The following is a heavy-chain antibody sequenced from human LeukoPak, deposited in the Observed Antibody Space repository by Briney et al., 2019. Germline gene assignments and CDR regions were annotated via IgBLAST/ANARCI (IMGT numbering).Heavy chain of an antibody. J-gene: IGHJ4*02. V-gene: IGHV3-30*04. CDR2: ISYDGSNK. CDR1: GFTFSSYA. D-gene: IGHD5-18*01. Sequence: GGSLRLSCAASGFTFSSYAMHWVRQAPGKGLEWVAVISYDGSNKYYADSVKGRFTISRDNSKNTLYLQMNGLRAEDTAVYYCARSDTAMVHFDYWGQGTLVTVSS. CDR3: ARSDTAMVHFDY.